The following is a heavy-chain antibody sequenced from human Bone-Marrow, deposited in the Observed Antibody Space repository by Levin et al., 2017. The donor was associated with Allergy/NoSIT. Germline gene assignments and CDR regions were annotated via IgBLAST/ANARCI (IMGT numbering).Heavy chain of an antibody. D-gene: IGHD5-12*01. Sequence: SETLSLTCTVSGGSISGSTYYWGWIRQPPGKGLEWVATIYYSGTSYYSPYLKSRVTISVDTSKNQFSLQLNSVTAADTAVYYCARQSTWLPYNWFDPWGQGTLVTVSS. CDR3: ARQSTWLPYNWFDP. CDR2: IYYSGTS. J-gene: IGHJ5*02. CDR1: GGSISGSTYY. V-gene: IGHV4-39*01.